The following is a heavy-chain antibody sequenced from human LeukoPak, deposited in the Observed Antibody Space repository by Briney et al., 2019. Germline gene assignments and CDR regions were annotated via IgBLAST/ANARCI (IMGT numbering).Heavy chain of an antibody. CDR2: IWYDGSNE. V-gene: IGHV3-33*01. Sequence: GGSLRLSCAASGFTFSSYAMHWVRQAPGKGLEWVAVIWYDGSNEYYADSVKGRFAISRDNSKNTLSLQMNSLRAEDTAVYYCARDASAYSGSYLDYWAQGTLVTVSS. J-gene: IGHJ4*02. CDR1: GFTFSSYA. CDR3: ARDASAYSGSYLDY. D-gene: IGHD1-26*01.